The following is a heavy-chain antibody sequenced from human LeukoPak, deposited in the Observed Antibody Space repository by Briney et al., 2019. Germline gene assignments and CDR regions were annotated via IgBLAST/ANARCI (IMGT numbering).Heavy chain of an antibody. Sequence: GGSLRLSCAASGFTFINYAMSWVRQAPGKGLEWVSVISGSGSSTYYADSVKGRFTISRDNSKNTLYLQMNSLRAEDTAVYYCAKGLLGYYYYGMDVWGQGTTVTVSS. CDR3: AKGLLGYYYYGMDV. V-gene: IGHV3-23*01. CDR1: GFTFINYA. J-gene: IGHJ6*02. D-gene: IGHD2-15*01. CDR2: ISGSGSST.